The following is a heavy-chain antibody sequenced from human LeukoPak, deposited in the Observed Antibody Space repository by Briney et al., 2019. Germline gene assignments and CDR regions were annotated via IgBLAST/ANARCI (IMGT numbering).Heavy chain of an antibody. CDR2: IYYSGST. Sequence: PSETLSLTCTVSGGSVSSGSYYWSWIRQPPGKGLEWIGYIYYSGSTNYNPSLKSRVTISVDTSKNQFSLKLSSVTAADTAVYYCARTPARRQWLSWFDPWGQGTLVTVSS. CDR1: GGSVSSGSYY. CDR3: ARTPARRQWLSWFDP. D-gene: IGHD6-19*01. V-gene: IGHV4-61*01. J-gene: IGHJ5*02.